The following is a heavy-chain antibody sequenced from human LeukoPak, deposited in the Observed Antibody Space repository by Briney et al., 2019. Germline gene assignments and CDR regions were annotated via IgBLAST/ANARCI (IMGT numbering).Heavy chain of an antibody. CDR2: IASGGDIT. V-gene: IGHV3-23*01. CDR1: GFTFSGFS. J-gene: IGHJ5*02. CDR3: ARDRYCSGGSCSSVRFDP. D-gene: IGHD2-15*01. Sequence: PGGSLRLSCVASGFTFSGFSMSWVRQPPGKGLEWVSVIASGGDITYYADSVKGRFTISRDNSKSTLYPQLNSLRAEDTALYYCARDRYCSGGSCSSVRFDPWGQGTLVTVSS.